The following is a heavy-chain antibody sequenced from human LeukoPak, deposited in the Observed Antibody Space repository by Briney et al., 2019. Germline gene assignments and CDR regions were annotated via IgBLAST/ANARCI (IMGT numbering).Heavy chain of an antibody. CDR2: IYTSGST. V-gene: IGHV4-38-2*02. CDR3: ARAYYYDSSGYNWFDP. J-gene: IGHJ5*02. Sequence: PSETLSLTCTVSGYSISSGYYWGWIRQPPGKGLEWIGRIYTSGSTNYNPSLKSRVTISVDTSKNQFSLKLSSVTAADTAVYYCARAYYYDSSGYNWFDPWGQGTLVTVSS. D-gene: IGHD3-22*01. CDR1: GYSISSGYY.